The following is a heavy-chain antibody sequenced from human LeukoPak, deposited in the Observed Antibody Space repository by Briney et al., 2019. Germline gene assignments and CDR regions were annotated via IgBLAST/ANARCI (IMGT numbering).Heavy chain of an antibody. Sequence: SQTLSLTCTVSGGSIISGDYYWSWIRQPAGKELEWIGRIYTSGNTNYNPSLKSRVTISIDTSKNQFSLMVSSITAADTAVYYCARGSVFGRINYWGQGTLVTVSS. J-gene: IGHJ4*02. V-gene: IGHV4-61*02. CDR2: IYTSGNT. CDR1: GGSIISGDYY. CDR3: ARGSVFGRINY. D-gene: IGHD3-16*01.